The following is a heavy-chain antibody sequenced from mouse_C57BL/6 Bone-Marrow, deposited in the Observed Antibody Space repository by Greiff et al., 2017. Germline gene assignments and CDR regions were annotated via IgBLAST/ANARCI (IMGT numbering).Heavy chain of an antibody. D-gene: IGHD1-1*01. Sequence: QVQLQQPGAELVKPGASVKMSCMASGYTFTSYWITWVKQRPGQGLEWIGDIYPGSGSTNYNEKFKSKATLTVDTSSSTAYMQLSSLTSEDSAVYYCAYYYGSSYYFDYWGQGTTLTVSS. CDR1: GYTFTSYW. V-gene: IGHV1-55*01. CDR2: IYPGSGST. CDR3: AYYYGSSYYFDY. J-gene: IGHJ2*01.